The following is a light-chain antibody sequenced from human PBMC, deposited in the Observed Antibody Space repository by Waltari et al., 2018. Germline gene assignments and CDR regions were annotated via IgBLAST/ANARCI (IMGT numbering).Light chain of an antibody. CDR1: QSVLSSSNNNNY. CDR2: WAS. V-gene: IGKV4-1*01. J-gene: IGKJ1*01. CDR3: QQYYASPGT. Sequence: DIVMTQSPDSLALSLGERATINCKSSQSVLSSSNNNNYLAGYQQKPGQPPKLLIYWASNRESGVPDRVSGSGSGTDFTLTISSLQAEDVAVYYCQQYYASPGTFGQGTKVEI.